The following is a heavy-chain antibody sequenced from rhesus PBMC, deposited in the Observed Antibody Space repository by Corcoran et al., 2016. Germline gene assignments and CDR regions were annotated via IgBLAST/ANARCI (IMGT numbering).Heavy chain of an antibody. CDR2: IYGMRGST. V-gene: IGHV4-143*01. D-gene: IGHD4-35*01. J-gene: IGHJ4*01. Sequence: QVQLQESGPGLVKPSETLSLTCTVSGGSISDTYYWNWIRQPPGKGLEWMGRIYGMRGSTSYNPSLKRRVTISKDTSKNQFSLKLSSVTAADTAVYYGASGNYKYYFDYWGQGVLVTVSS. CDR3: ASGNYKYYFDY. CDR1: GGSISDTYY.